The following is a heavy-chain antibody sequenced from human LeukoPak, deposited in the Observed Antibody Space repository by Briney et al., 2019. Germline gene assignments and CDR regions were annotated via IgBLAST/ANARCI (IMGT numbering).Heavy chain of an antibody. J-gene: IGHJ4*02. CDR1: GGSSRIYY. CDR2: IHTSGST. V-gene: IGHV4-4*09. Sequence: PSETLSLTCTVSGGSSRIYYWSWFRQPPGKGLEWLGYIHTSGSTTYNPSLRGRVAISLDTSKNHFSLRLSSAAAADSAVYYCAGHSGTWGYLDVWGQGALVTVSS. CDR3: AGHSGTWGYLDV. D-gene: IGHD3-22*01.